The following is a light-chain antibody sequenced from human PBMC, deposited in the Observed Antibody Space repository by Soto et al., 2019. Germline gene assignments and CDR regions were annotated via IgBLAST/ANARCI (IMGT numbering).Light chain of an antibody. Sequence: DIQLTQSPSTLSASVGDRVTITCRASETISSWLAWYQQKPEKAPKLLIHKASSLESGVPSRFSGGGSGTEFTLTISRLQPDDFATYYCQHYKTYPLTFGGGTQVEIK. V-gene: IGKV1-5*03. CDR1: ETISSW. CDR2: KAS. CDR3: QHYKTYPLT. J-gene: IGKJ4*01.